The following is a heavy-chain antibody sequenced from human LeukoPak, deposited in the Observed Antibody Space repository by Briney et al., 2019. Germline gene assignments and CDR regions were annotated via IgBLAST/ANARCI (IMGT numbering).Heavy chain of an antibody. CDR3: ARGPHPYTSGWYHFDY. J-gene: IGHJ4*02. Sequence: GESLKISCAASEFTLSSYEMNWVRQAPGRGREWASYISSSGITKYYADSVKGRFTISRDNAKNSLYLQMNSLRVEDTALYYCARGPHPYTSGWYHFDYWGQGTLVTVSS. V-gene: IGHV3-48*03. CDR2: ISSSGITK. CDR1: EFTLSSYE. D-gene: IGHD6-19*01.